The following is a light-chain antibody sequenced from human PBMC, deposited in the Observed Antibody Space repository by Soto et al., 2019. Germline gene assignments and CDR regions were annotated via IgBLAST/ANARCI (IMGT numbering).Light chain of an antibody. V-gene: IGKV3-11*01. CDR1: QSVSSY. J-gene: IGKJ4*01. CDR2: DAS. Sequence: EIVLTQSPATLSLSPGERATLSCRASQSVSSYLAWYQQKPGQAPRLLIYDASNRATGIPGRFSGSGSGTDFTLTISSLEPEDFAVYYCQQRSNWPLTFGGGTKVDI. CDR3: QQRSNWPLT.